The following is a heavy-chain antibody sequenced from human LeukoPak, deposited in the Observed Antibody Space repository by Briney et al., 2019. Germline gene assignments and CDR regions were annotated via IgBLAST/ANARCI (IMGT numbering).Heavy chain of an antibody. D-gene: IGHD3-3*01. CDR3: AKDADLGYDFWSGYFSFDY. J-gene: IGHJ4*02. V-gene: IGHV3-23*01. Sequence: PGGSLRLSCAASGFTFSSYAMSWVRQAPGKGLEWVSAISGSGGSTYYADSVKGRFTISRDNSKNTLYLQMNSLRAEDTAVYYCAKDADLGYDFWSGYFSFDYWGQETLVTVSS. CDR1: GFTFSSYA. CDR2: ISGSGGST.